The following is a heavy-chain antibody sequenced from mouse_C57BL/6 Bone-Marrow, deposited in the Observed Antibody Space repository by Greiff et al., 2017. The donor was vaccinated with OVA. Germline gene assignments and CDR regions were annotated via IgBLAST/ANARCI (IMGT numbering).Heavy chain of an antibody. V-gene: IGHV14-4*01. Sequence: VQLKESGAELVRPGASVKLSCTASGFNIKDDYMHWVKQRPEQGLEWIGWIDPENGDTEYASKFQGKATITADTSSNTAYLQLSSLTSEDTAVYYCTVYDYHRNWGQGTTLTVSS. CDR1: GFNIKDDY. D-gene: IGHD2-4*01. CDR3: TVYDYHRN. CDR2: IDPENGDT. J-gene: IGHJ2*01.